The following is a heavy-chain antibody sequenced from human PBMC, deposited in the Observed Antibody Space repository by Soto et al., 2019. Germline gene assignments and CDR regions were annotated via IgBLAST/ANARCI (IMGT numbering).Heavy chain of an antibody. CDR2: ISYEGSNN. V-gene: IGHV3-30*03. CDR1: GFTFNSHG. D-gene: IGHD2-2*01. Sequence: QVQLVEAGGGVVQPGRSLRLSCGASGFTFNSHGMHWVRQAPGKGLEWVAVISYEGSNNFYAESVKGRFTISRDNSKNTLYLQMNSPRREDTAVYYCARGAEYQLLSRDYFYGMDVWGQGTTVTVSS. J-gene: IGHJ6*02. CDR3: ARGAEYQLLSRDYFYGMDV.